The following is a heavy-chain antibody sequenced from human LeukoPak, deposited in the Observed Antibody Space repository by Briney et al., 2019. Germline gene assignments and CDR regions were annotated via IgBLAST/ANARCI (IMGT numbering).Heavy chain of an antibody. J-gene: IGHJ4*02. D-gene: IGHD6-6*01. CDR1: GFTLDDYA. CDR2: FSWNSGII. CDR3: ARWSQFGSSSVGAHHFDH. Sequence: GRSLRLSCAVSGFTLDDYAMHWVRQAPGRGRECLSDFSWNSGIIGYADSVKGRFTISRDNAKNSLYLQMNSLRAEDTAVYYCARWSQFGSSSVGAHHFDHWGQGTLVTFS. V-gene: IGHV3-9*01.